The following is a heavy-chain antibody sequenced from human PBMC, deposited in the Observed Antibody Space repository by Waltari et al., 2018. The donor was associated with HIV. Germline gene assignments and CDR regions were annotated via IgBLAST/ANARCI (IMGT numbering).Heavy chain of an antibody. J-gene: IGHJ6*02. CDR1: GGSISSSSYY. V-gene: IGHV4-39*07. Sequence: QLQLQESGPGLVKPSETLSLTCTVSGGSISSSSYYWGWIRQPPGKGLEWSGSIYYSGSTYYNPSLKSRVTISVDTSKNQFSLKLSSVTAADTAVYYSARDSYYDSSGYYYVNSYYYYYGMDVWGQGTTVTVSS. CDR3: ARDSYYDSSGYYYVNSYYYYYGMDV. D-gene: IGHD3-22*01. CDR2: IYYSGST.